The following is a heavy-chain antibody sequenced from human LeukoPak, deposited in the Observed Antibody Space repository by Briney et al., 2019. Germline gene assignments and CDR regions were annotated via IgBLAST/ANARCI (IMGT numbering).Heavy chain of an antibody. CDR3: ARDEDGDHDFDY. CDR2: ISSRGDVR. D-gene: IGHD5-24*01. CDR1: GFTFSTYA. J-gene: IGHJ4*02. Sequence: GGSLRLSCAASGFTFSTYAMTWVRQAPGKGLEWVSHISSRGDVRSYEDSVKGRFIISREDAERSLYLQMNSLRAEDTAVYYCARDEDGDHDFDYWGQGTLVIVSS. V-gene: IGHV3-48*04.